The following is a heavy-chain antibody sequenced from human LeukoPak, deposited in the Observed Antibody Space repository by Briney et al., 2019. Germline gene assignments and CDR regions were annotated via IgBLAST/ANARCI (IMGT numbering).Heavy chain of an antibody. CDR3: ATAVDATCSSGGSCYSKWFDY. V-gene: IGHV3-7*01. J-gene: IGHJ4*02. CDR2: IKQDGSEK. CDR1: GFTFSSYW. D-gene: IGHD2-15*01. Sequence: GGSLRLSRAASGFTFSSYWMSWVRQAPGKGLEWVANIKQDGSEKYYVDSVKGRFTISRDNAKNSLYLQMNSLRAEDTAVYYCATAVDATCSSGGSCYSKWFDYWGQGTLVTVSS.